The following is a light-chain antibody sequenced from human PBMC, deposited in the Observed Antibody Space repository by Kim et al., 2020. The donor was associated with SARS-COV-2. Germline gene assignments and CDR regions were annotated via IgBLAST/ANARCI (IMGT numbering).Light chain of an antibody. V-gene: IGLV3-9*01. Sequence: SVGLGQTARITCGGNNIGSKNVHWYQQKPGQAPVLVIYRDGDRPSGIPERFSGSNSGNTATLTISRAQAGDEADYYCQVWDSSPVVFGGGTQLTVL. CDR3: QVWDSSPVV. J-gene: IGLJ2*01. CDR1: NIGSKN. CDR2: RDG.